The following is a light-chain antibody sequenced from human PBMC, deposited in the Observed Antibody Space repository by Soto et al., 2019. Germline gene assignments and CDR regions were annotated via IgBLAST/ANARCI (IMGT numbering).Light chain of an antibody. V-gene: IGLV2-8*01. Sequence: QSVLTQPPSASGSPGQSVNISCSGTSSDVGGYNFVSWYQQHPGRAPKLIISAVTNRPSGVPDRFSGSKSGNTASLTVSGLQADDEADYYCSSYAGCSDIVFGTGTKLTVL. CDR3: SSYAGCSDIV. CDR2: AVT. J-gene: IGLJ1*01. CDR1: SSDVGGYNF.